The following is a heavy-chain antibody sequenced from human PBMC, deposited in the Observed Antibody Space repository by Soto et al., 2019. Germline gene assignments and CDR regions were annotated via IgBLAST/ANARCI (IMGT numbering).Heavy chain of an antibody. CDR1: GGSFSNYI. CDR2: IIPMFATA. Sequence: QVHLVQSGAEVKKPGSSVKVSCKASGGSFSNYIFAWVRQAPGQGLEWMGGIIPMFATAQYAQKLQGRVTITADETTSTAYRDLTSLTSDDTAVYYCARGLFGQQWRVSFDTWGQGTLVTVSS. V-gene: IGHV1-69*01. D-gene: IGHD6-19*01. J-gene: IGHJ4*02. CDR3: ARGLFGQQWRVSFDT.